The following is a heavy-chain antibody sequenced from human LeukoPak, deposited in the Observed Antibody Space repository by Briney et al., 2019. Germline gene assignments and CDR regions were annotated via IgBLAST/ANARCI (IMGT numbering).Heavy chain of an antibody. CDR1: GFTFSDYY. D-gene: IGHD1-1*01. V-gene: IGHV3-11*04. CDR3: ASEGTTGTTWGPDY. Sequence: GGSLRLSCAASGFTFSDYYMSWIRQAPGKGLEWVSYISSSGSTIYYADSVKGRFTISRDNAKNTLYLQMNSLRAEDTAVYYCASEGTTGTTWGPDYWGQGTPVTVSS. CDR2: ISSSGSTI. J-gene: IGHJ4*02.